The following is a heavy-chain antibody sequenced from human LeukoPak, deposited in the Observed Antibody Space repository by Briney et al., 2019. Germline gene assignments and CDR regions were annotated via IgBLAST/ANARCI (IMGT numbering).Heavy chain of an antibody. J-gene: IGHJ3*02. CDR3: ARDLLAQSSGWTARSAFDI. D-gene: IGHD6-19*01. CDR2: IYTSGST. V-gene: IGHV4-4*07. Sequence: SETLSLTCTVSVGSISIYYWSGIRQPSAKGLEWSGRIYTSGSTNYNPSLKSRVTIAVDTSKNQFSLKLSSVTAADTAVYYCARDLLAQSSGWTARSAFDIWGQGTMVTVSS. CDR1: VGSISIYY.